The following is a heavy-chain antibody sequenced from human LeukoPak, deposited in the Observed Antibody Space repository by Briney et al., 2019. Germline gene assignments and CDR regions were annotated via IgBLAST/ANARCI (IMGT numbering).Heavy chain of an antibody. CDR1: GFSFSSYS. CDR2: ISSSSSYR. Sequence: GGSLRLSCAASGFSFSSYSMNWVRQAPGKGREWISSISSSSSYRYYADSEKCRYTISRDNAKISLYLKMNNLRAEDTAVYYCGRGGYNYDWGQVTLVTVAS. D-gene: IGHD5-18*01. J-gene: IGHJ4*02. V-gene: IGHV3-21*01. CDR3: GRGGYNYD.